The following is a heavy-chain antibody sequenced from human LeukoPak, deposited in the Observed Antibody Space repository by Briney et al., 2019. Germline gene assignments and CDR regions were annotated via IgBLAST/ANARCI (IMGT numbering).Heavy chain of an antibody. CDR3: ARAPSGQGYCSGGSCDRGVDDY. Sequence: GGSLRLSCAASGFTFSDYYMSWIRQAPGKGLEWASYISSSGSTIYYADPVKGRFTISRDNAKNSLYLQMNSLRAEDTAVYYCARAPSGQGYCSGGSCDRGVDDYWGQGTLVTVSS. CDR1: GFTFSDYY. J-gene: IGHJ4*02. V-gene: IGHV3-11*04. CDR2: ISSSGSTI. D-gene: IGHD2-15*01.